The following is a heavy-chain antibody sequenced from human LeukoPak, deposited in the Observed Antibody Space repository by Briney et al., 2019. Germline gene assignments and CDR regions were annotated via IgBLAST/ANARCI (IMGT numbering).Heavy chain of an antibody. D-gene: IGHD2-2*02. CDR3: AKNRALYQLLYKNYGMDV. V-gene: IGHV3-30*02. CDR1: GFTFSSYA. J-gene: IGHJ6*02. CDR2: IRYDGSNK. Sequence: RTGGSLRLSCAASGFTFSSYAMSWVRQAPGKGLEWVAFIRYDGSNKYYADSVKGRFTISRDNSKNTLYLQMNSLRAEDTAVYYCAKNRALYQLLYKNYGMDVWGQGTTVTVSS.